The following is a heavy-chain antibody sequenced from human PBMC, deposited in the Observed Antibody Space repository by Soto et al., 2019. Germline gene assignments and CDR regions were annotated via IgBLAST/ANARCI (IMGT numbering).Heavy chain of an antibody. CDR2: IGSTGGTI. Sequence: LRLSCEASGFTFRSYFMNWVRQVPGKGLQWVAHIGSTGGTIYYADSVKGRFVVSRDNAKNSLFLQLNSLRVDDTAIYYCARDGGEYYLDVWGQGTAVTVSS. CDR1: GFTFRSYF. V-gene: IGHV3-11*01. CDR3: ARDGGEYYLDV. J-gene: IGHJ4*02. D-gene: IGHD4-17*01.